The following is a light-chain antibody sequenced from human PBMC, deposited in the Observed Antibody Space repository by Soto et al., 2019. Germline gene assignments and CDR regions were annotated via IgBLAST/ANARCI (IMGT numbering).Light chain of an antibody. V-gene: IGKV1-39*01. CDR1: QSISSY. CDR3: QQSYSSPWT. CDR2: AAS. Sequence: IQMTQSPSSLSASVGDRVTVTCRASQSISSYLSWYQRKPGKAPNLLIYAASSLQSGVPSRFSGSGSGTDFTLTISSLQPEDFATYYCQQSYSSPWTFGQGTKVEI. J-gene: IGKJ1*01.